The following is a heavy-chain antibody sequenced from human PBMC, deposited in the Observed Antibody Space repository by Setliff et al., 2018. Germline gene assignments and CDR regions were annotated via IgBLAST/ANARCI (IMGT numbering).Heavy chain of an antibody. CDR1: GGSFTTYY. CDR2: VHYSGDS. CDR3: ARGLGKGTVDY. Sequence: SETLSLTCTVSGGSFTTYYWSWIRQSPGKGLEWIGYVHYSGDSNYNPSLKSRVTLSLDTSKNHLSLNLTSVTAADTAVYYCARGLGKGTVDYWGQGTLVTVSS. D-gene: IGHD3-16*01. J-gene: IGHJ4*02. V-gene: IGHV4-59*08.